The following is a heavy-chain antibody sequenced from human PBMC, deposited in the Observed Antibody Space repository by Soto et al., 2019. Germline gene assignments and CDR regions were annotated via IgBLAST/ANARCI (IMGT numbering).Heavy chain of an antibody. D-gene: IGHD2-15*01. CDR1: GGTFSSYA. CDR3: ARVSERYCSGGSCYGY. Sequence: QVQLVQSGAEVKKPGSSVKVSCKASGGTFSSYAISWVRQAPGQGLEWMGGIIPVFGTANNAQKIQGRVTILADESTSTAYMELSSLRSEDTAVDYCARVSERYCSGGSCYGYWGQGTLVTVSS. CDR2: IIPVFGTA. J-gene: IGHJ4*02. V-gene: IGHV1-69*01.